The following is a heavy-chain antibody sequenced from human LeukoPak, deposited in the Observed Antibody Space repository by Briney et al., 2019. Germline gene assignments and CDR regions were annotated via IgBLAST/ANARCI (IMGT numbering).Heavy chain of an antibody. CDR2: IIPIFGIA. J-gene: IGHJ3*02. D-gene: IGHD2-15*01. V-gene: IGHV1-69*04. CDR1: GGTFSSYA. CDR3: ARDKGAYCSGGSCYSRSDAFDI. Sequence: SVKVSCKASGGTFSSYAISWVRQVPGQGLEWMGRIIPIFGIANYAQKFQGRVTITADKSTSTAYMELSSLRSEDTAVYYCARDKGAYCSGGSCYSRSDAFDIWGQGTMVTVSS.